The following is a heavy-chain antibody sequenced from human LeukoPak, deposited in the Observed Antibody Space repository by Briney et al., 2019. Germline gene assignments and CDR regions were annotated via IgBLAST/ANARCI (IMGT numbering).Heavy chain of an antibody. CDR3: ASRITMIVDGAFDI. CDR1: GGSISSYY. Sequence: SETLSLTCTVSGGSISSYYWSWIRQPPGKGLEWIGYIYYSGSTDYNPSLKSRVTISVDTSKNQFSLKLSSVTAADTAVYYCASRITMIVDGAFDIWGQGTMVTVSS. CDR2: IYYSGST. D-gene: IGHD3-22*01. V-gene: IGHV4-59*08. J-gene: IGHJ3*02.